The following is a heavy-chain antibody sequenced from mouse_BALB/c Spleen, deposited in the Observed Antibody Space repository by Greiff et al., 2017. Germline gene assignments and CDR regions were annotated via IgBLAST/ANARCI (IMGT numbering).Heavy chain of an antibody. J-gene: IGHJ1*01. CDR3: ARGYDRPFFWYFDV. CDR1: GYSITSGYY. V-gene: IGHV3-6*02. CDR2: ISYDGSN. Sequence: EVKLQESGPGLVKPSQSLSLTCSVTGYSITSGYYWNWIRQFPGNKLEWMGYISYDGSNNYNPSLKNRISITRDTSKNQFFLELKSVTTEDTATYYCARGYDRPFFWYFDVWGAGTTVTVSS. D-gene: IGHD2-14*01.